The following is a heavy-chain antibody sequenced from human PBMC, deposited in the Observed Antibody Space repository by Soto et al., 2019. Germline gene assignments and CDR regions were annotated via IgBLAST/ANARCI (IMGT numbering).Heavy chain of an antibody. CDR1: GYTFTDYY. J-gene: IGHJ2*01. Sequence: QEQLVQSGAEVKKPGASLKVSCKASGYTFTDYYIHWVRQAPGQGLEWVGWINPDSGGTNLAKRFQGRVTMTSDTSINAADMELSSLKSDETAVYYCAIRTGQLAIISEFDGDWFFEVWGRGTLVTVSS. D-gene: IGHD2-2*01. CDR3: AIRTGQLAIISEFDGDWFFEV. V-gene: IGHV1-2*02. CDR2: INPDSGGT.